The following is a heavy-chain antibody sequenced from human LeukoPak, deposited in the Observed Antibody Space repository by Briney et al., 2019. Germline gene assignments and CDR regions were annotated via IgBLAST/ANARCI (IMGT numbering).Heavy chain of an antibody. CDR3: ARGQFWGGSEIRV. CDR1: GESFSGYY. CDR2: INHSGST. Sequence: SETLSLTCRVDGESFSGYYWIWIRQPPGKGLEWIGEINHSGSTNYNPSLKSRVTLSVDTSKSQFSLKVTSVTAADTAIYYCARGQFWGGSEIRVWGRGTLVTVSS. V-gene: IGHV4-34*01. D-gene: IGHD1-26*01. J-gene: IGHJ4*02.